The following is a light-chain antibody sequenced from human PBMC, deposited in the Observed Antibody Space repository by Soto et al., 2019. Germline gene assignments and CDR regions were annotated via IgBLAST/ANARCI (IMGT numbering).Light chain of an antibody. CDR3: QQYYNWRPR. J-gene: IGKJ1*01. Sequence: EIVMTQSPATLPVSPGERATLSCRASQSVSSNLAWYQQKPGQAPRFLIYGASTRATGIPARFSGSGSGTEFTLTISSLQSEDFAVYYCQQYYNWRPRFGQGTKVEIK. V-gene: IGKV3-15*01. CDR1: QSVSSN. CDR2: GAS.